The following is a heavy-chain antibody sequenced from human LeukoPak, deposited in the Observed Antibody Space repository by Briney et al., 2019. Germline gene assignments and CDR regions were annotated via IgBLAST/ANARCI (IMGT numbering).Heavy chain of an antibody. V-gene: IGHV1-2*02. CDR3: ARDTARITIFGVAKYMDV. CDR2: INPNSGGT. D-gene: IGHD3-3*01. Sequence: ASVKVSCKASGYTFTGYYMHWVRQAPGQGLEWMGWINPNSGGTNYAQKFQGRVTLTRDTSISTAYMELSRLRSDDAAVYYCARDTARITIFGVAKYMDVWGKGTTVTVSS. CDR1: GYTFTGYY. J-gene: IGHJ6*03.